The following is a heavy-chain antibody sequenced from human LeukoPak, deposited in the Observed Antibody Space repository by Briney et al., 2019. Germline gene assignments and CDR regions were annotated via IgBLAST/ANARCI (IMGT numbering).Heavy chain of an antibody. CDR2: IIPIFGTA. CDR3: ARVGSSSWEFDY. Sequence: SVNVSCKASGGTFSTYAISWVRQSPGQALEWMGGIIPIFGTANYAQKFQGRVTITADESTSTAYMELSSLRSEDTAVYYCARVGSSSWEFDYWGQGTLVTVSS. J-gene: IGHJ4*02. V-gene: IGHV1-69*01. CDR1: GGTFSTYA. D-gene: IGHD6-13*01.